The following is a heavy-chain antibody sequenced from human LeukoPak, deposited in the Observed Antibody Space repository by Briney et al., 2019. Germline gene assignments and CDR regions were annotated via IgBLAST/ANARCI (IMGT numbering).Heavy chain of an antibody. J-gene: IGHJ4*02. CDR2: ISGSGDST. D-gene: IGHD4-23*01. CDR3: AKGRLRGGNMDY. Sequence: GGSLRLSCVASGFTFSSYAMSWVRQAPGKGLEWVSAISGSGDSTYYADSVKGRFTISRDNSKNTLYLQMNSLRAEDTAVYYCAKGRLRGGNMDYWGQGTLVTVSS. V-gene: IGHV3-23*01. CDR1: GFTFSSYA.